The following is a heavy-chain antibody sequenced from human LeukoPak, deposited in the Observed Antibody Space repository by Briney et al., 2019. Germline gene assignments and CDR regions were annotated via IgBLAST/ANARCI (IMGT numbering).Heavy chain of an antibody. V-gene: IGHV3-9*01. D-gene: IGHD3-22*01. Sequence: GGSLRLSCAASGFTFDDYAMHLVRQAPGKGLEWVSGISWNSGSIGYADSVKGRFTISRDNAKNSLYLQMNSLRAEDTALYYCAKASYDSSGYYPFDYWGQGTLVTVSS. CDR3: AKASYDSSGYYPFDY. CDR1: GFTFDDYA. J-gene: IGHJ4*02. CDR2: ISWNSGSI.